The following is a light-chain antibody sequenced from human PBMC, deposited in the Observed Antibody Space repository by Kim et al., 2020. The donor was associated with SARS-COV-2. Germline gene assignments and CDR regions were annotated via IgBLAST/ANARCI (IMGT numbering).Light chain of an antibody. Sequence: SSELTQDPVVSVALGQTVRITCQGDSLRTYYASWFQQKPGQAPILVIYGKNNRPSGIPDRFSGSSSGNTASLTVTGAQAGDEADYYCNSRDISGDHVVCG. CDR1: SLRTYY. CDR3: NSRDISGDHVV. CDR2: GKN. J-gene: IGLJ2*01. V-gene: IGLV3-19*01.